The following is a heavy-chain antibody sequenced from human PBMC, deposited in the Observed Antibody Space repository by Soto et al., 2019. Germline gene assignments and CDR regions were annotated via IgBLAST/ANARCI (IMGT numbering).Heavy chain of an antibody. CDR1: GGSISSGGYY. V-gene: IGHV4-31*03. Sequence: SETLSLTCTVSGGSISSGGYYWSWIRQHPGKGLEWIGYIYYSGSTYYNPSLKSRVTISVDTSKNQFSLKLSSVTAADTAVYYCARVFSDSSSFFDPWGQGTLVTVS. J-gene: IGHJ5*02. CDR2: IYYSGST. D-gene: IGHD6-13*01. CDR3: ARVFSDSSSFFDP.